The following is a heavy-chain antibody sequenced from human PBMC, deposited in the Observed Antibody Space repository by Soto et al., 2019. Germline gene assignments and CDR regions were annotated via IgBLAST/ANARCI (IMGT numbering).Heavy chain of an antibody. CDR2: ISYDGSNK. D-gene: IGHD5-18*01. V-gene: IGHV3-30*18. CDR3: AKDHAYRYGFVSVDYFYYGMDV. Sequence: QVQLVESGGGVVQPGRSLRLSCAASGFTFSSYGMHWVRQAPGKGLEWVAVISYDGSNKYYADSVKGRFTVSRDKSKIKLFVRMNSLRAEDTATYYCAKDHAYRYGFVSVDYFYYGMDVWGQGTTVTVSS. J-gene: IGHJ6*02. CDR1: GFTFSSYG.